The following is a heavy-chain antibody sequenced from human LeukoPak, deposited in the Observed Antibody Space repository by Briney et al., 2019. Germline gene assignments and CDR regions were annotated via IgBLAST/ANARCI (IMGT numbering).Heavy chain of an antibody. CDR1: GGSISSVGYY. V-gene: IGHV4-31*03. J-gene: IGHJ2*01. D-gene: IGHD2/OR15-2a*01. Sequence: PSQTLSLTCTVSGGSISSVGYYWSWIRQHPGKGLEWIGYIYYSGSTYYNPSLKSRVTISVDTSKNQFSLKLSSVTAADTAVYYCARDLRETTFWYFDLWGRGTLVTVSS. CDR2: IYYSGST. CDR3: ARDLRETTFWYFDL.